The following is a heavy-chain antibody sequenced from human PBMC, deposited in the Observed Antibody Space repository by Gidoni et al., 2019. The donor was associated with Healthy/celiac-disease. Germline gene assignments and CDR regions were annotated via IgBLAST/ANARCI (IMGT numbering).Heavy chain of an antibody. CDR3: ARAIRYCSGGSCYYRHAFDI. Sequence: QVQLQQWGAGLLKPSETLSLTCAVYGGSFSGYSWSWIRQPPGKGLEWIGEINHSGSTNYNPSLKSRVTISVDTSKNQFSLKLSSVTAADTAVYYCARAIRYCSGGSCYYRHAFDIWGQGTMVTVSS. J-gene: IGHJ3*02. V-gene: IGHV4-34*01. D-gene: IGHD2-15*01. CDR1: GGSFSGYS. CDR2: INHSGST.